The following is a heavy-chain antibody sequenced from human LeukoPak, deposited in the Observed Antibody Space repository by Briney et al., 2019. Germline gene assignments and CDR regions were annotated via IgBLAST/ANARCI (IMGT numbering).Heavy chain of an antibody. CDR2: INPSGGST. D-gene: IGHD3-3*01. J-gene: IGHJ6*02. V-gene: IGHV1-46*01. CDR1: GFTFTSYY. Sequence: GGPLRLSCAASGFTFTSYYMHWVRQAPGQGLEWMGIINPSGGSTSYAQKFQGRVTMTRDTSTSTVYMELSSLRSEDTAVYYCARDRDVLRFLEWLPDYYYYGMDVWGQGTTVTVSS. CDR3: ARDRDVLRFLEWLPDYYYYGMDV.